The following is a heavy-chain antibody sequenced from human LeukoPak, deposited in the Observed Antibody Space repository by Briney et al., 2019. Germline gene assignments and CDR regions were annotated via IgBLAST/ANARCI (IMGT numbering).Heavy chain of an antibody. CDR2: ISYDGSNK. Sequence: GGSLRLSCAASGFTFSSYAMHWVRQAPGKGLEWVAVISYDGSNKYYADSVKGRFTISRDNSKNTLYLQMNSLRAEDTAVYYCARTLSYYGSGSYYSPFDYWGQGTLVTVYS. J-gene: IGHJ4*02. D-gene: IGHD3-10*01. CDR3: ARTLSYYGSGSYYSPFDY. V-gene: IGHV3-30*04. CDR1: GFTFSSYA.